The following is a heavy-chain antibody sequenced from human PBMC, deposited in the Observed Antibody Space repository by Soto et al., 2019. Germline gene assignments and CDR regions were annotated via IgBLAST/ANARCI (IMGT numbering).Heavy chain of an antibody. CDR1: GFTFSSYA. CDR3: AKKGGDPFGVAPYYFDY. D-gene: IGHD3-3*01. J-gene: IGHJ4*02. Sequence: GGSLRLSCAASGFTFSSYAMSWVRQAPGKGLEWVSAISGSGGSTYYADSVKGRFTISRDNSKNTLYLQMNSLRAEDTAVYYCAKKGGDPFGVAPYYFDYWGQGTLVTVSS. CDR2: ISGSGGST. V-gene: IGHV3-23*01.